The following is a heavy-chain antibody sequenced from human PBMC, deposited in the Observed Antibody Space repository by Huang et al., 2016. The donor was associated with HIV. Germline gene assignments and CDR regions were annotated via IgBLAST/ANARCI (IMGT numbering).Heavy chain of an antibody. J-gene: IGHJ3*02. D-gene: IGHD2-21*02. CDR3: AREESIYWGGDCSEAFDI. CDR1: GFTFRSYS. V-gene: IGHV3-30-3*01. Sequence: QVQLVESGGGVAQPGRSRRLSCAASGFTFRSYSVHWVRQAPGKGLEWVAVITYNGNNKNYAESVKGRFTISRDNSKHTLCLQMYSQRPEDTAVYYCAREESIYWGGDCSEAFDIWGQGTMVTVS. CDR2: ITYNGNNK.